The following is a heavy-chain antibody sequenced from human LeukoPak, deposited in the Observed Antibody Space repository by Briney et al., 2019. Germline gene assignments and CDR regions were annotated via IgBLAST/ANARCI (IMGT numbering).Heavy chain of an antibody. D-gene: IGHD3-3*01. J-gene: IGHJ5*02. Sequence: SETLSLTCAVYGGSFSGYYWSWIRQPPGKGLEWIGEINHSRSTNYNPSLKSRVTISVDTSKNQFFLKLSSVTAAGTAVYYCARGHFGITIFGVVIIWFDPWGQGTLVTVSS. CDR3: ARGHFGITIFGVVIIWFDP. V-gene: IGHV4-34*01. CDR1: GGSFSGYY. CDR2: INHSRST.